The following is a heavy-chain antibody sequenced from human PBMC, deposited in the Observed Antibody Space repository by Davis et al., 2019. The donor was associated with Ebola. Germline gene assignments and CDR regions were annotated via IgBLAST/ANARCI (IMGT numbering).Heavy chain of an antibody. Sequence: GSLRLSCAVYGGSFSGSYWSWIRQPPGKGLEWIGEINHSGSAYYNPSLKSRVTMSVDRSRNQFSLKLTSVTAADTAVYYCAGGLWNSGTYYPPPFHYWGQGALVPVSS. CDR2: INHSGSA. V-gene: IGHV4-34*01. CDR3: AGGLWNSGTYYPPPFHY. D-gene: IGHD3-22*01. J-gene: IGHJ4*02. CDR1: GGSFSGSY.